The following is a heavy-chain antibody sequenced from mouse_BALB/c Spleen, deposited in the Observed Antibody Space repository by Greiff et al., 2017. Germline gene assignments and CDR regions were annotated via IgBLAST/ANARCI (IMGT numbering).Heavy chain of an antibody. J-gene: IGHJ1*01. V-gene: IGHV7-3*02. D-gene: IGHD1-1*01. Sequence: EVKLVESGGGLVQPGGSLRLSCATSGFTFTGYYMSWVRQPPGKALEWLGFISNKGNGYKTEYSASVKGRFTSSRDNSQSILYLQMNTLRAEDSATYYCARGHYGSSPWFLDVWGAGTTVTVSS. CDR2: ISNKGNGYKT. CDR3: ARGHYGSSPWFLDV. CDR1: GFTFTGYY.